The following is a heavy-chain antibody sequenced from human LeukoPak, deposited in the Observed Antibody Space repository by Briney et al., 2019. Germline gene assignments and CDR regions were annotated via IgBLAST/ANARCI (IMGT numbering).Heavy chain of an antibody. CDR3: ARGRYGDYAY. J-gene: IGHJ4*02. D-gene: IGHD4-17*01. CDR1: GGSISSSTYC. CDR2: MYHSGST. V-gene: IGHV4-39*07. Sequence: SETLSLTCTVSGGSISSSTYCWSWVRQPPGKGLEWIGCMYHSGSTYYNPSLKSRVTISVDRSKNQFSLKLSSVTAADTAVYYCARGRYGDYAYWGQGTLVTVSS.